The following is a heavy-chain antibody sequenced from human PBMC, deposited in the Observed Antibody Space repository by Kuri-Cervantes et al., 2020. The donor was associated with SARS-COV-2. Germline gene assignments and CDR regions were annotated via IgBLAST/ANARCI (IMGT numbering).Heavy chain of an antibody. D-gene: IGHD6-25*01. CDR2: IYPGDSDT. CDR1: GYSFTSYW. CDR3: ARSAAPNAFDI. V-gene: IGHV5-51*01. Sequence: KVSCKGSGYSFTSYWIGWVRQMPGKGLEWMGIIYPGDSDTRYSPSSQGQVTISADKSISTAYLQWSSLKASDTAMYYCARSAAPNAFDIWGQGTMVTVSS. J-gene: IGHJ3*02.